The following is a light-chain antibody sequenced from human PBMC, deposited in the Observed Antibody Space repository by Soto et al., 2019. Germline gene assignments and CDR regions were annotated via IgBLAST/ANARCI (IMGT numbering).Light chain of an antibody. Sequence: QSVLTQPPSASGTPGQRVTISCSGTSSNIGSNTVNWYQQLPGTAPKLLMYSNSQRPSGVPDRFSGSKSGTSASLAISGLQSEDEADYFCTSPTPGSLYVFGTGTKLTVL. CDR3: TSPTPGSLYV. CDR1: SSNIGSNT. V-gene: IGLV1-44*01. CDR2: SNS. J-gene: IGLJ1*01.